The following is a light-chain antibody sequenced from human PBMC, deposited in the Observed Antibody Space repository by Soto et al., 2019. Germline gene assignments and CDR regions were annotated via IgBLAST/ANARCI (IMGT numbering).Light chain of an antibody. CDR3: QSYDSGLRHRV. V-gene: IGLV1-40*01. CDR2: VNT. J-gene: IGLJ3*02. CDR1: SSNIGAGSS. Sequence: QSVLTQPPSVSGAPGESVTISCAGSSSNIGAGSSVHWYQQFPGAAPKLLINVNTNRPSGVPDRFSGSTSGTSASLAITGLLPEDEADYYCQSYDSGLRHRVFGGGTKLTVL.